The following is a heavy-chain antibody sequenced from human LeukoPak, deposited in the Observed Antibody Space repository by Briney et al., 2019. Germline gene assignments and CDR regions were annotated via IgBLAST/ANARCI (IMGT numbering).Heavy chain of an antibody. Sequence: GGSLRLSCAASGFTFSSYTMNWVRQAPGKGLEWVSSISSTSSYIYYADSVKGRFTISKDYGKNSLYLQMNSLRAEDTAVYYCARDPYSRSQRDAFDIWGQGTMVTVSS. CDR3: ARDPYSRSQRDAFDI. CDR2: ISSTSSYI. CDR1: GFTFSSYT. D-gene: IGHD1-26*01. V-gene: IGHV3-21*01. J-gene: IGHJ3*02.